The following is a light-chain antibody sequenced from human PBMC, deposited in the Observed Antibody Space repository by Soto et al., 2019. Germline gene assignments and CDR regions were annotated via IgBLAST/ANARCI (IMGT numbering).Light chain of an antibody. CDR3: QQYGSSPIT. CDR1: QSVTSSF. J-gene: IGKJ5*01. Sequence: EMGLTEAPGARSLSPGERATLSCRASQSVTSSFLAWYQQKPGQAPRLLIYGTSSRATGIPDRFSGSGSGTDFTLTISRLEPEDFAVYYCQQYGSSPITFGQGTRLEIK. CDR2: GTS. V-gene: IGKV3-20*01.